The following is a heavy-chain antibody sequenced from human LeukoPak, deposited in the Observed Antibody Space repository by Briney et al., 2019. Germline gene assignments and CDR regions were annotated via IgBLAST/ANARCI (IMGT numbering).Heavy chain of an antibody. CDR3: ARYYDYVWGSYRIFDY. Sequence: SETLSLTCAVYGGSFSGYYWSWIRQPPGKGLEWIGEINHSGSTNYNPSLKSRVTISVDTSKNQFSLKLSSVTAADTAVYYCARYYDYVWGSYRIFDYWGQGTLVTVSS. CDR1: GGSFSGYY. V-gene: IGHV4-34*01. CDR2: INHSGST. D-gene: IGHD3-16*02. J-gene: IGHJ4*02.